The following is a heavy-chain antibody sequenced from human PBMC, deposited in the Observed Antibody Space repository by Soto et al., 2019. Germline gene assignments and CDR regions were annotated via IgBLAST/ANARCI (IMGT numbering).Heavy chain of an antibody. V-gene: IGHV4-4*07. J-gene: IGHJ6*01. CDR1: GGSISSYY. D-gene: IGHD3-9*01. CDR3: ARDGRYYDILTGYRYYYFYGMDV. CDR2: IYTSGST. Sequence: SETLSLTCTVSGGSISSYYWSWIRQPAGKGLEWIGRIYTSGSTNYNPSLKSRVTMSVDTSKNQFSLKLSSVTAADTAVYYCARDGRYYDILTGYRYYYFYGMDVWCQGTTVTVSS.